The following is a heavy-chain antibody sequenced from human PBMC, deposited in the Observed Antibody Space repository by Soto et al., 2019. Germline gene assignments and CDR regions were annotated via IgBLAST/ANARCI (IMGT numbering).Heavy chain of an antibody. Sequence: SETLSLTCPVSGGSISSYYWSWIRQPPGKALEWIGYICYSVSTNYNPSLKSRVTISVDTAKNQLSLKMSSVTAADTAVYYCARVLRVSYGYYYGMDVWGQGTTVTVSS. V-gene: IGHV4-59*01. CDR3: ARVLRVSYGYYYGMDV. J-gene: IGHJ6*02. D-gene: IGHD5-18*01. CDR1: GGSISSYY. CDR2: ICYSVST.